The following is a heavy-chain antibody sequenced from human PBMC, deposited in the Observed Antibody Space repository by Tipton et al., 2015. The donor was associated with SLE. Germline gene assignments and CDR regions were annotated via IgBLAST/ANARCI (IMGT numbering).Heavy chain of an antibody. CDR2: IHYSGST. V-gene: IGHV4-59*12. J-gene: IGHJ6*02. CDR3: ARRAYYYAMDV. CDR1: SGSISDYY. Sequence: GLVKPSETLSLTCTVSSGSISDYYWSWIRQPPGKGLQWIGYIHYSGSTYYNPSLKSRVTISVDTSKNQFSLKLSSVTAADTAVYYCARRAYYYAMDVWGQGTTVTVSS.